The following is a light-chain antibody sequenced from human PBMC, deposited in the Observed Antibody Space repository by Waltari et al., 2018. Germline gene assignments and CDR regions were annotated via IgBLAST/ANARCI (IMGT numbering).Light chain of an antibody. V-gene: IGKV1-5*03. Sequence: DLQMTQSPSTLSASVGDRVTITCRASQSVNRWLAWYQQKQGKAPVLLIYETSNLESGVPSRFSGSGSGKEFTLTISSLQPDDFGTYYCQQYVNYWTFGQGTKVEIK. CDR1: QSVNRW. J-gene: IGKJ1*01. CDR2: ETS. CDR3: QQYVNYWT.